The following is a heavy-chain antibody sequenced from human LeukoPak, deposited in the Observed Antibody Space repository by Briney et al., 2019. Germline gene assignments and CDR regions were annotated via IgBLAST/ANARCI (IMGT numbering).Heavy chain of an antibody. CDR1: GGSISSYY. V-gene: IGHV4-59*08. J-gene: IGHJ2*01. CDR3: ARRVYSGSYNWYFDL. CDR2: IYYSGST. D-gene: IGHD1-26*01. Sequence: SSETLSLTCTVSGGSISSYYWSWIRQPPGKGLEWIGYIYYSGSTNYNPSLKSRVTISVDTSKNQFSLKLSSVTAPDTAVYYCARRVYSGSYNWYFDLWGRGTLVTVSS.